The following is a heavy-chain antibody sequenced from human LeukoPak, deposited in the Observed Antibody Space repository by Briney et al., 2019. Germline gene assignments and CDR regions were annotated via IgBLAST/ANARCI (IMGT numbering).Heavy chain of an antibody. D-gene: IGHD6-13*01. CDR3: TRPQVGYITSSRDYYFYMDV. J-gene: IGHJ6*03. CDR2: IYAGDSET. V-gene: IGHV5-51*01. Sequence: NPGESLKISCKGSEYSFSNFWIGWVRQMPGRGLEWVGFIYAGDSETRYSPSFQGQVTNSADKPISTAYLQWGSLKASDSAMYYCTRPQVGYITSSRDYYFYMDVWGKGTTVTVSS. CDR1: EYSFSNFW.